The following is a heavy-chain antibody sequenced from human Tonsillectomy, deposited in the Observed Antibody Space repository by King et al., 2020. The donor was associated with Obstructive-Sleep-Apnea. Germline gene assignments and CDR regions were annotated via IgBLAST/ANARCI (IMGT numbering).Heavy chain of an antibody. J-gene: IGHJ4*02. CDR3: ARVPSTNLVGTTPTFDY. V-gene: IGHV3-74*02. D-gene: IGHD1-26*01. Sequence: VQLVESGGGLVQPGGSLRLSCVVSGFTFSSYWMHWVRQAPGKGLVWVSRINRDGSRTNYADSVQGRFTISRDNAKKTLYLQMNSLRAEDTALYYCARVPSTNLVGTTPTFDYWGQGTLVTVSS. CDR1: GFTFSSYW. CDR2: INRDGSRT.